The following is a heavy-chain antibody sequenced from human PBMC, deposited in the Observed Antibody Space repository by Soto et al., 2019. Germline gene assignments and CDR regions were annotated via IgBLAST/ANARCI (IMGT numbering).Heavy chain of an antibody. J-gene: IGHJ6*02. CDR2: IWYDGSNK. D-gene: IGHD1-7*01. CDR3: ARVPGTRYYGMDV. CDR1: GFTFSSYG. V-gene: IGHV3-33*01. Sequence: GGSLRLSCAASGFTFSSYGMHWVRQAPGKGLEWVAVIWYDGSNKYYADSVKGRFTISRDNSKNTLYLQMNSLRAEDTAVYYCARVPGTRYYGMDVWGQGTTVTV.